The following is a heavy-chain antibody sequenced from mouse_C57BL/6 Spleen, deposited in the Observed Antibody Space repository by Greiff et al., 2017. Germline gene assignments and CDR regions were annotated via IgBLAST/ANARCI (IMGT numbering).Heavy chain of an antibody. V-gene: IGHV5-12*01. CDR3: ARQTVVEGYFDV. D-gene: IGHD1-1*01. Sequence: EVQLQESGGGLVQPGGSLKLSCAASGFTFSDYYMYWVRQTPEKRLEWVAYISNGGGSTYYPDTVKGRFTISSDNAKNTLYLQMSRLKSEDTAMYYCARQTVVEGYFDVWGTGTAVTDSS. CDR1: GFTFSDYY. J-gene: IGHJ1*03. CDR2: ISNGGGST.